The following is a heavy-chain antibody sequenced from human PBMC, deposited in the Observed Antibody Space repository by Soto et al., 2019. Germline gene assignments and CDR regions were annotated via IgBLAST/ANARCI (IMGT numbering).Heavy chain of an antibody. V-gene: IGHV4-31*03. CDR2: IYYSGST. J-gene: IGHJ5*02. Sequence: QVQLQESGPGLVKPSQTLSLTCTVSGGSISSGGYYWSWIRQHPGKGLKWIGYIYYSGSTYYNPSLKSRVTISVDTSKNQFSLKLSSVTAADTAVYYCARAKKGIAAAENWFDPWGQGTLVTVSS. CDR3: ARAKKGIAAAENWFDP. D-gene: IGHD6-13*01. CDR1: GGSISSGGYY.